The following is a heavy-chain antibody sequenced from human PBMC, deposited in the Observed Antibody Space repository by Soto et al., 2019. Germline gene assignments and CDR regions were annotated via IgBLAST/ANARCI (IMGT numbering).Heavy chain of an antibody. CDR2: IIPIFGTA. Sequence: QMQLVQSGAEVKKPGSSVKVSCKASGGTFSSYAISWVRQAPGQGLEWMGGIIPIFGTANYAQKFQGRVTITADESTSTAYMELSSLRSEDTAVYYCARDREYCSGGSCYPYWYFDLWGRGTLVTVSS. CDR3: ARDREYCSGGSCYPYWYFDL. V-gene: IGHV1-69*01. D-gene: IGHD2-15*01. CDR1: GGTFSSYA. J-gene: IGHJ2*01.